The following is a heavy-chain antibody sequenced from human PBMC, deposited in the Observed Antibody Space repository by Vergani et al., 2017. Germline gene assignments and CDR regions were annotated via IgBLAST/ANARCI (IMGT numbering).Heavy chain of an antibody. CDR3: ARDLGRLGMATTTFDY. V-gene: IGHV3-30*01. CDR2: ISYDGSNK. D-gene: IGHD5-24*01. CDR1: GFTFSSYA. Sequence: QVQLVESGGGVVLPGRSLRLSCAASGFTFSSYAMHWVRQAPGKGLEWVAVISYDGSNKYYADSVKGRFTISRDNSKNTLYLQMNSLRAEDTAVYYCARDLGRLGMATTTFDYWGQGTLVTVSS. J-gene: IGHJ4*02.